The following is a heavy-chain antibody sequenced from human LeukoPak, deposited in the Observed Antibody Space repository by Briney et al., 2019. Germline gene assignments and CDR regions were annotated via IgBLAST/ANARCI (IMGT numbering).Heavy chain of an antibody. J-gene: IGHJ4*02. CDR1: GFTFGSMP. Sequence: GGSLRLSCAASGFTFGSMPLGWVRQAPGRGLGGVSALSGSGGSTYYADSVKGRFTISRDNSKNTLYLQMNSLRAEDTAVYYCAKTREMATILVEFGNWGQGTLVTVSS. D-gene: IGHD5-24*01. CDR3: AKTREMATILVEFGN. V-gene: IGHV3-23*01. CDR2: LSGSGGST.